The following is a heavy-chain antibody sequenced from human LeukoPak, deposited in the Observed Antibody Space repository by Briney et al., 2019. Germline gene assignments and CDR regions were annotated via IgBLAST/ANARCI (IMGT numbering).Heavy chain of an antibody. V-gene: IGHV7-4-1*02. CDR2: INTNTGNP. CDR3: ARVLRSSWYVHYFDY. D-gene: IGHD6-13*01. Sequence: GASVKVSCKASGYTFTSYAMNWVRQAPGQGLEWMGWINTNTGNPTYAQGFTGRFVFSLDTSVSTAYLQISSLKAEDTAVYYCARVLRSSWYVHYFDYWGQGTLVTVSS. CDR1: GYTFTSYA. J-gene: IGHJ4*02.